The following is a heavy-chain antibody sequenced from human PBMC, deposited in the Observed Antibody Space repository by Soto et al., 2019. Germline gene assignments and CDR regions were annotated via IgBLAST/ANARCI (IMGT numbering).Heavy chain of an antibody. D-gene: IGHD6-6*01. CDR1: GGTFSSYA. CDR2: IIPIFGTA. J-gene: IGHJ3*02. Sequence: QVQLVQSGAEVKKPGSSVKVSCKASGGTFSSYAISWVRQAPGQGLEWMGGIIPIFGTANYAQKFQGRVTMTADESTSTAYMELSSLRSEYTAVYYCVDSSSSPDAFDIWGQGTMVTVSS. V-gene: IGHV1-69*12. CDR3: VDSSSSPDAFDI.